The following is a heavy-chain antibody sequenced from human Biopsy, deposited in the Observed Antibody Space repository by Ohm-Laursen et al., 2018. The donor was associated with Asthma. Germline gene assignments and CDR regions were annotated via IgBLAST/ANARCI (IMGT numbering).Heavy chain of an antibody. CDR2: IWHDGSNK. CDR3: ARYQWELLRGAALDI. D-gene: IGHD1-26*01. Sequence: SLRLSCAASGISFRTYGMHWVRQAPGKGLEWVALIWHDGSNKYYADSVKGRFTISRDNSNNTLYLQMSSLRAEDTALYYCARYQWELLRGAALDIWGQGTMVTVAS. V-gene: IGHV3-33*01. J-gene: IGHJ3*02. CDR1: GISFRTYG.